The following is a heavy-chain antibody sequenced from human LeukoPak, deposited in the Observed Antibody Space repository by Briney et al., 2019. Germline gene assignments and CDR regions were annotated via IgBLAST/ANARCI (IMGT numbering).Heavy chain of an antibody. V-gene: IGHV3-21*01. Sequence: GGSLRLSCAASGFTFSSYSMNWVRQAPGKGLEWVASISSSGSYIYYADSVKGRFSISRDNAKNSLYLQINSLRAGDTAVYYCARVEDFDYWGQGTLVTVSS. CDR3: ARVEDFDY. CDR1: GFTFSSYS. J-gene: IGHJ4*02. CDR2: ISSSGSYI.